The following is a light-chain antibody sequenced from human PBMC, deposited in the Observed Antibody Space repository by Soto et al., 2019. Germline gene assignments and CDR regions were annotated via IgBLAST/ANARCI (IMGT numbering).Light chain of an antibody. CDR1: ESILTL. CDR2: SAS. J-gene: IGKJ1*01. V-gene: IGKV1-39*01. CDR3: QQSYDTPWT. Sequence: DIQMTQSPLSLSASIGDRVIITCRASESILTLLSWYQQKPGKAPKLLIYSASNLHTGVPSRFSGSGSGTEFTLTITTLQPEDFATYYCQQSYDTPWTFGQGTTV.